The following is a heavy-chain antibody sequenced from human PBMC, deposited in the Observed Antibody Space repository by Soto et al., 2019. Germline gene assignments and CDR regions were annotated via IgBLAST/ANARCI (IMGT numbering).Heavy chain of an antibody. CDR2: IDQTGRT. Sequence: QVQLQQWGAGLLKPSETLSLTCAVSGESFSDYFWSWIRQPPGKGLEWIGEIDQTGRTNYNPSLKSRVIMSVDTSKNQFSLNLSSVTAADTAMYYCARGLGSGRDYGLDVWGQGTTVTVS. J-gene: IGHJ6*02. V-gene: IGHV4-34*01. D-gene: IGHD3-10*01. CDR3: ARGLGSGRDYGLDV. CDR1: GESFSDYF.